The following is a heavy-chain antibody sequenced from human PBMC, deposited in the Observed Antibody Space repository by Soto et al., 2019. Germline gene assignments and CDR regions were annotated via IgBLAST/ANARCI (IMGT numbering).Heavy chain of an antibody. CDR1: GGSISSSSYY. J-gene: IGHJ6*03. D-gene: IGHD2-15*01. Sequence: PSETLSLTCTVSGGSISSSSYYWGWIRQPPGKGLEWIGSIYYSGSTYYNPSLKSRVTISVDTSKNKFSLKLSSVTAADTAVYYCARLAIVVVVAASPADYYYMDVWGKGTTVTVSS. V-gene: IGHV4-39*01. CDR2: IYYSGST. CDR3: ARLAIVVVVAASPADYYYMDV.